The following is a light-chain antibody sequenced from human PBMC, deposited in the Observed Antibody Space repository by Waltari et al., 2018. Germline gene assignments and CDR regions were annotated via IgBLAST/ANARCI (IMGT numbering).Light chain of an antibody. CDR3: QQYYTTPCT. Sequence: DIVLTQSPHSLHLSLSERPTISCRSSQTVLSSTNSNNYLAWYQQRPGQPPKLLFYWASTRLSGVPARFDGSGSGTDFTLTISSLQAEDLAIYYCQQYYTTPCTFGQGTRLEIK. V-gene: IGKV4-1*01. CDR1: QTVLSSTNSNNY. CDR2: WAS. J-gene: IGKJ2*02.